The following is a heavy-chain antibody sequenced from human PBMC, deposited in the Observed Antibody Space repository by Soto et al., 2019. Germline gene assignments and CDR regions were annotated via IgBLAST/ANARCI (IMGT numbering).Heavy chain of an antibody. CDR1: GGSISSGGYS. CDR3: ARVPLP. J-gene: IGHJ5*02. V-gene: IGHV4-30-2*01. Sequence: TLSLTCAVSGGSISSGGYSWIWIRQPPGKGLEWIGYIYHSGSTYYNPSLKSRVTISVDRSKNQFSLKLSSVTAADTAVYYCARVPLPWGQGTLVTVSS. CDR2: IYHSGST.